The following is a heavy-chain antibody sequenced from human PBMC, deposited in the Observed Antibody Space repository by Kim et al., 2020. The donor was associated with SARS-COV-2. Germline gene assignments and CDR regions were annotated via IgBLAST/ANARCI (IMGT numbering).Heavy chain of an antibody. CDR3: ARDISIDSGYDPGWFDP. V-gene: IGHV3-11*06. CDR1: GFTFSDYY. Sequence: GGSLRLSCAASGFTFSDYYMSWIRQAPGKGLEWVSYISSSSSYTNYADSVKGRFTISRDNAKNSLYLQMNSLRAEDTAVYYCARDISIDSGYDPGWFDPWGQGTLVTVSS. J-gene: IGHJ5*02. CDR2: ISSSSSYT. D-gene: IGHD5-12*01.